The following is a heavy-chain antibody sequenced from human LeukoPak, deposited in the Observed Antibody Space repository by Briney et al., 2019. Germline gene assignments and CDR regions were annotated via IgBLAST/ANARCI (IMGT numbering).Heavy chain of an antibody. J-gene: IGHJ2*01. CDR3: ARDSPTDWFFDL. D-gene: IGHD4-17*01. V-gene: IGHV3-33*01. Sequence: GGSLRLSCAASGFTFSRHGMHWVRQAQGKGPEWVAVIWYDGSQKYYGDSVKGRFTIFRDNSKNTLYLQMNSLRAEDTAVYYCARDSPTDWFFDLWGRGTLVTVSS. CDR1: GFTFSRHG. CDR2: IWYDGSQK.